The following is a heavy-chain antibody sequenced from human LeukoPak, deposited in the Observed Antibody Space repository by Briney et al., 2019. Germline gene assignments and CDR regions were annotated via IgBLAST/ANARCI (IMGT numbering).Heavy chain of an antibody. J-gene: IGHJ3*02. Sequence: PGGSLRLSCAASGFTVSSNYMSWVRQAPGKGLEWVSVIYSGGSTYYAGSVKGRFTISRDNSKNTLYLQMNSLRAEDTAVYYCAGAIYGDYVGAFDIWGQGTMVTVSS. CDR1: GFTVSSNY. D-gene: IGHD4-17*01. V-gene: IGHV3-53*01. CDR2: IYSGGST. CDR3: AGAIYGDYVGAFDI.